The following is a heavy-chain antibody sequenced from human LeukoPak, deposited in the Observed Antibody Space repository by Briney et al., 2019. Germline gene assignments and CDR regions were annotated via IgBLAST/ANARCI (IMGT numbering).Heavy chain of an antibody. CDR2: VRVSDGAR. D-gene: IGHD4-17*01. CDR3: TRRGGYGDYDNMDV. Sequence: GGSLRLSCVASGFPFPTYAMMWVRQAPGKGLEWVSSVRVSDGARFYADSVKGRFTTSRDNAKNTLSLQMNSLRTEDTAVYYCTRRGGYGDYDNMDVWGQGTTVTVSS. CDR1: GFPFPTYA. J-gene: IGHJ6*02. V-gene: IGHV3-23*01.